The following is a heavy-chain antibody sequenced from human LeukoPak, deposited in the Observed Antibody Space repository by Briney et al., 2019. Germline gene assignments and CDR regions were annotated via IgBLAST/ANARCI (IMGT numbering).Heavy chain of an antibody. CDR3: AKDPPHSDRSIYSDNS. J-gene: IGHJ4*02. D-gene: IGHD3-22*01. Sequence: GGPLSPSFAAPGSVLTNNIMNWSRPAPGRGLDWASVIMADGGDIYYADSVNARFTISRDNSKNTLHLQMDSLRAEDTAVYYCAKDPPHSDRSIYSDNSWGQGTLVTVSS. CDR2: IMADGGDI. CDR1: GSVLTNNI. V-gene: IGHV3-23*01.